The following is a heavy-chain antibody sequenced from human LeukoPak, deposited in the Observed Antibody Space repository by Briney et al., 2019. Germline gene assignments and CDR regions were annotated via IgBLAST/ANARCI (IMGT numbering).Heavy chain of an antibody. Sequence: SGTLSLTCAVFGGSIMTTNWWSWVRQPPGKGLEWIGEVHLNGATNYNPSLESRVSMSIDTSKNQMSLKLTSVTAADTAIYYCTRESGAFSPFGFWGQGTLVTVSS. CDR2: VHLNGAT. CDR3: TRESGAFSPFGF. CDR1: GGSIMTTNW. D-gene: IGHD1-26*01. V-gene: IGHV4-4*02. J-gene: IGHJ4*02.